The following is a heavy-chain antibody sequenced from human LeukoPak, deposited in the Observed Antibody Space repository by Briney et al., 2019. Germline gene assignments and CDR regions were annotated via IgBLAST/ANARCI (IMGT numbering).Heavy chain of an antibody. Sequence: GGSLRLSCAASGFTFSSYGMHWVRQAPGKGLEWVAVIWYDGNIKYYADSVKGRFTISRDNSKTTLCLQMNSLRAEDTAVYYCARDSDNSGYYYSTSFDYWGQGTLVTVSS. CDR1: GFTFSSYG. V-gene: IGHV3-33*01. CDR3: ARDSDNSGYYYSTSFDY. D-gene: IGHD3-22*01. J-gene: IGHJ4*02. CDR2: IWYDGNIK.